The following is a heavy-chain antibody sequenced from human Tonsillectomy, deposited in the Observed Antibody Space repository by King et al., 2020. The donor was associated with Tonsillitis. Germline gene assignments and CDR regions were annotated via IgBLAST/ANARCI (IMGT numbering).Heavy chain of an antibody. CDR1: GFTFISYW. V-gene: IGHV3-7*04. D-gene: IGHD3-16*01. CDR3: ARVRGSYSLDY. Sequence: QLVQSGGGLVQPGGALRLSCAASGFTFISYWMRWVRQAPGKGLVWGANIKQDGSAKYYAESVKGRFPISRDNAKSSLYLQMSSRRAEDTAGYHCARVRGSYSLDYWGQGTLVTVSS. CDR2: IKQDGSAK. J-gene: IGHJ4*02.